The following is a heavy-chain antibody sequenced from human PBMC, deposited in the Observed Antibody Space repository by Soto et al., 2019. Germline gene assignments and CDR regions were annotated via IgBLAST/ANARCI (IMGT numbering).Heavy chain of an antibody. CDR3: ATIIPGYYYDSSGYEDY. CDR1: GFTFSSYA. V-gene: IGHV3-23*01. D-gene: IGHD3-22*01. Sequence: PGGSLRLSCAASGFTFSSYAMSWVRQAPGKGLEWVSAISGSGGSTYYADSVKGRFTISRDNSKNTLYLQMNSLRAEDTAVYYCATIIPGYYYDSSGYEDYWGQGTLVTVS. CDR2: ISGSGGST. J-gene: IGHJ4*02.